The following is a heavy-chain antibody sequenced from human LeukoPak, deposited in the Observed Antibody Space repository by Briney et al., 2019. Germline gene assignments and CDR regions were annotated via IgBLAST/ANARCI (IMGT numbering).Heavy chain of an antibody. CDR1: GGSISSYY. CDR2: IYYSGST. CDR3: ATTPYDFWSGYYDY. D-gene: IGHD3-3*01. J-gene: IGHJ4*02. Sequence: TSETLSLTCTVSGGSISSYYWSWIRQPPGKGLEWIGYIYYSGSTNYNPSLKSRVTISVDTSKNQFSLKLSSVTAADTAVYYCATTPYDFWSGYYDYWGQGTLVTVSS. V-gene: IGHV4-59*01.